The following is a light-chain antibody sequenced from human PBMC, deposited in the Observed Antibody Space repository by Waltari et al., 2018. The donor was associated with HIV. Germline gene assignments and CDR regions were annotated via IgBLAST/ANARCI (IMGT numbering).Light chain of an antibody. Sequence: ERVMTQSPATLSVSPGERATLSCRASQSDSSNLAWYQQKPGQAPRLLIYDTSTRATDISARFSGSGSGTEFTLTISSLQSEDSAVYYCQQYNNWPPKGLTFGGGTKVEIK. CDR3: QQYNNWPPKGLT. J-gene: IGKJ4*01. CDR1: QSDSSN. V-gene: IGKV3-15*01. CDR2: DTS.